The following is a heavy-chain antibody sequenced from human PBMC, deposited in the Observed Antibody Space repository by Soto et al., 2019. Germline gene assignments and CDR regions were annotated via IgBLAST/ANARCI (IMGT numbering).Heavy chain of an antibody. Sequence: QVQLQESGPGLVKPSETLSLTCTVSGGSISSYYCRWIPQPPGKGLEWIGYIYYSGSTNYNPSLKSRVTICGDTSKNQFSLKLSSVTAADTAVYYCARSRGGYFDYWGPGTLVTVSS. J-gene: IGHJ4*02. CDR1: GGSISSYY. V-gene: IGHV4-59*01. CDR2: IYYSGST. D-gene: IGHD3-16*01. CDR3: ARSRGGYFDY.